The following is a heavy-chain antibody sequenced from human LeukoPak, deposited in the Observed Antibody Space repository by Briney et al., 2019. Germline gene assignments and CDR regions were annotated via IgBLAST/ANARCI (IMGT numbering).Heavy chain of an antibody. J-gene: IGHJ4*02. V-gene: IGHV3-7*01. D-gene: IGHD3-3*01. Sequence: GGSLRLSCAASGFTFSNSWMTWVRQAQGKGLEWVSTIKDDGSDKYYVDSVKGRFIISTDNAKNSLHLQMSSLRVEDTAVYYWTNLGFTDWGQGTLVTVSS. CDR2: IKDDGSDK. CDR1: GFTFSNSW. CDR3: TNLGFTD.